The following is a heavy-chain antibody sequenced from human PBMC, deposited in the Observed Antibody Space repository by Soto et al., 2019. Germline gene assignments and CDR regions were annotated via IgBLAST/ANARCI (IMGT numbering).Heavy chain of an antibody. CDR1: GASMTTGGFS. CDR3: TRGSAAPLSLHYFDT. CDR2: VYHRAST. J-gene: IGHJ4*02. Sequence: TLSLTCAVSGASMTTGGFSWTWVRQPPGGGLEWIGHVYHRASTQYNPSLKGRVSISVDTSRSLFSLRLTSLTAADTAVYFCTRGSAAPLSLHYFDTWGQGTPVTVSS. V-gene: IGHV4-30-2*01. D-gene: IGHD2-15*01.